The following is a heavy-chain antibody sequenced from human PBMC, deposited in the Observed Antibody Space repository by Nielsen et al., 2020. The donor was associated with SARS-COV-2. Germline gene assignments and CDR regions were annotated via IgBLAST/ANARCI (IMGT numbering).Heavy chain of an antibody. CDR2: FDPEDGET. J-gene: IGHJ6*02. CDR1: GYTLTELS. D-gene: IGHD6-13*01. CDR3: ATRRSGYSSSWYLGDYYYGMDV. Sequence: ASVKVSCKVSGYTLTELSMHWVRQAPGKGLEWMGGFDPEDGETIYAQKFQGRVTMTEDTSTDTAYMELSSLRSEDTAVYYCATRRSGYSSSWYLGDYYYGMDVWGQGTTVTVSS. V-gene: IGHV1-24*01.